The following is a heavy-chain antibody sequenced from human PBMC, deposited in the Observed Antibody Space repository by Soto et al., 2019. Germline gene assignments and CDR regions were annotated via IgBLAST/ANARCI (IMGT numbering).Heavy chain of an antibody. CDR2: TRNKANSYTT. J-gene: IGHJ4*02. CDR1: GFTFSDYY. V-gene: IGHV3-72*01. Sequence: GGSLRLSCAASGFTFSDYYMDWVRQAPGKGLEWVGRTRNKANSYTTEYAASVKGRFTISRDDSKNSLYLQMNSLKTEDTAVYYCATGFSAYDFLYHFDYWGQGTLVIVSS. CDR3: ATGFSAYDFLYHFDY. D-gene: IGHD5-12*01.